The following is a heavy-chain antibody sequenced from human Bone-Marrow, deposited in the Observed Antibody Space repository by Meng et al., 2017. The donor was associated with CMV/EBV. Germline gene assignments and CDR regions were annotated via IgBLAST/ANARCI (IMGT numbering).Heavy chain of an antibody. CDR1: GLTFSNAW. Sequence: GESLKISCVASGLTFSNAWMSWVRQAPGKGLEWVGRIKTNTDGATTDYPAPVKGRFTISRDDSKNTLYLQMNSLRAEDTAVYYCNTAHSSVRDYWGQGTLVTVSS. CDR2: IKTNTDGATT. J-gene: IGHJ4*02. D-gene: IGHD3-10*02. V-gene: IGHV3-15*01. CDR3: NTAHSSVRDY.